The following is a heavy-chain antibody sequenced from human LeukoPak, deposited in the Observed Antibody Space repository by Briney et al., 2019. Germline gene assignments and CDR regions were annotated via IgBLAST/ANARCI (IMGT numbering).Heavy chain of an antibody. Sequence: ASVKVSCKASGYTFTSYAMNWVRQAPGQGLEWMAWINPNSGGTNYAQKFQDRVTMTRDTSISTAYMDLSRLTSDDTAVYYCARGGSICSGGDCYLSWLDPWGQGTLVTVSS. CDR3: ARGGSICSGGDCYLSWLDP. CDR2: INPNSGGT. CDR1: GYTFTSYA. J-gene: IGHJ5*02. V-gene: IGHV1-2*02. D-gene: IGHD2-21*02.